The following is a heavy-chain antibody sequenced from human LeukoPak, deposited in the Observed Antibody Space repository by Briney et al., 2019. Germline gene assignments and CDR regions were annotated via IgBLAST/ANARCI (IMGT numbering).Heavy chain of an antibody. V-gene: IGHV6-1*01. CDR1: GDSVSSNSAG. Sequence: SQTLSLTCDISGDSVSSNSAGWSWIRQSPSRGLEWLGRTYYRSNWFNDYSVSVRSRIAINPDTSKNQLSLQLNSVTPEDTAVYYCARVLEGSSGQHWYFDLWGRGTLVTVSS. D-gene: IGHD6-19*01. CDR3: ARVLEGSSGQHWYFDL. J-gene: IGHJ2*01. CDR2: TYYRSNWFN.